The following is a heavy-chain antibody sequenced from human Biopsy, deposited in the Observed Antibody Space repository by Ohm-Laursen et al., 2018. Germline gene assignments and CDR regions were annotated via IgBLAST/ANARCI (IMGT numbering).Heavy chain of an antibody. J-gene: IGHJ5*02. Sequence: SETLSLTWAVSGGSISSETNYWGWIRQPPGKGLEWIGSIFYGGITYYNPSLKSRATMSVDTSKNQFSLNLNSVTAADTAVYYCARHPTGFWFDPWGQGTLVIVSS. CDR3: ARHPTGFWFDP. CDR2: IFYGGIT. CDR1: GGSISSETNY. V-gene: IGHV4-39*01.